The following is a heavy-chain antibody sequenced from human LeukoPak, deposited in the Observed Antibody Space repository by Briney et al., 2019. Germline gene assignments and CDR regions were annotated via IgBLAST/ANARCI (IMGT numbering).Heavy chain of an antibody. CDR1: GYSFSTYW. Sequence: PGESLKISCKGSGYSFSTYWIGWVRQMPRKGLELMGIIYPGDSDTTYSPSFQGQVTISVDKSISTAYLQWSTLKASDTAMYYCARRVNSGYCFDYWAQGTLVTVSS. J-gene: IGHJ4*02. CDR3: ARRVNSGYCFDY. CDR2: IYPGDSDT. D-gene: IGHD3-22*01. V-gene: IGHV5-51*01.